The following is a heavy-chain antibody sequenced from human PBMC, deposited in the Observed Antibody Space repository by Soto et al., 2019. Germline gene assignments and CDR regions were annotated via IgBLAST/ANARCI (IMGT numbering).Heavy chain of an antibody. Sequence: SVKVSCKASGGTFSSYAISWVRQAPGQGLEWMGGIIPIFGTANYAQKFQGRVTITADESTSTAYMELSSLRSEDTAVYYCARDVETYITMVRGMGYWGQGTLVTVSS. J-gene: IGHJ4*02. CDR2: IIPIFGTA. CDR3: ARDVETYITMVRGMGY. D-gene: IGHD3-10*01. CDR1: GGTFSSYA. V-gene: IGHV1-69*13.